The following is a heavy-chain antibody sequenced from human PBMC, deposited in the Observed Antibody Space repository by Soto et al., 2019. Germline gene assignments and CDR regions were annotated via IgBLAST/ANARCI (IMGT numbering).Heavy chain of an antibody. CDR2: IYYSGST. CDR1: GGSISSYY. D-gene: IGHD6-13*01. V-gene: IGHV4-59*01. Sequence: NPSETLSLTCTVSGGSISSYYWSWIRQPPGKGLEWIGYIYYSGSTNYNPSLKSRVTISVDTSKNQFSLKLSSVTAADTAVYYCARGSGQQLSFRIWGQGTMVTVSS. J-gene: IGHJ3*02. CDR3: ARGSGQQLSFRI.